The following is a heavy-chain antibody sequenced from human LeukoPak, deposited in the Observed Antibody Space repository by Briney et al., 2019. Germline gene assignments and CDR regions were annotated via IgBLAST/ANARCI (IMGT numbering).Heavy chain of an antibody. J-gene: IGHJ4*02. V-gene: IGHV3-7*03. Sequence: GGSLRLSCAASGFTFSSFWMNWVRQAPGKGLEWVANINQGGSEKFYVDSVKGRFTISRDNSKNTLYLQMNSLRAEDTAVYYCAKEALDWNDAFDYWGQGTLVTVSS. CDR1: GFTFSSFW. D-gene: IGHD1-1*01. CDR3: AKEALDWNDAFDY. CDR2: INQGGSEK.